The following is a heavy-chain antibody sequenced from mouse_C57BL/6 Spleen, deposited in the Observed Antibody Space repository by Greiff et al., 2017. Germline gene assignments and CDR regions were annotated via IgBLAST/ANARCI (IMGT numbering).Heavy chain of an antibody. CDR2: IYPSDSET. J-gene: IGHJ2*01. CDR1: GYTFTSYW. CDR3: ARGPTTVYYFDY. D-gene: IGHD1-1*01. Sequence: VQLQQPGAELVRPGSSVKLSCKASGYTFTSYWMDWVKQRPGQGLEWIGNIYPSDSETHYNQKFKDKATLTVDKSSSTAYMQLSSLTSEDSAVYYCARGPTTVYYFDYWGQGTTLTVSS. V-gene: IGHV1-61*01.